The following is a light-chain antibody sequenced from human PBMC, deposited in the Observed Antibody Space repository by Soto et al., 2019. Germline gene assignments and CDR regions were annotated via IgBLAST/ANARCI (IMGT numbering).Light chain of an antibody. V-gene: IGLV2-14*01. CDR2: EVS. Sequence: QSVLTQPASVSGSPGQSITISCTGTISDVGGYNYVSWYQQHPGKAPKLMIYEVSNRPSGVSNRFSASKSGNTASLTISGLQAEDEADYYCSSYTSSTILVVFGGGTKVTV. CDR3: SSYTSSTILVV. CDR1: ISDVGGYNY. J-gene: IGLJ2*01.